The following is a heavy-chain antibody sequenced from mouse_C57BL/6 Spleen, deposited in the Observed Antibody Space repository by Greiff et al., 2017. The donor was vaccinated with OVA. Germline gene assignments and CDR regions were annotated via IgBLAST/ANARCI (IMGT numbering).Heavy chain of an antibody. Sequence: EVKLVESGGGLVQPGGSLKLSCVASGFTFSNYWMNWVRQSPEKGLEWVAQISLKSDNYATPYAESVKGRFTISRDDSKSSVYLQMNNLRAEDTGIYYCTAIYDGYWYFEVWGTGTTVTVSS. V-gene: IGHV6-3*01. CDR2: ISLKSDNYAT. CDR1: GFTFSNYW. CDR3: TAIYDGYWYFEV. J-gene: IGHJ1*03. D-gene: IGHD2-3*01.